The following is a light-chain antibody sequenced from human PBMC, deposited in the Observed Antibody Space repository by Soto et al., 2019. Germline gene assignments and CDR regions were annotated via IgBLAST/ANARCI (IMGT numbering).Light chain of an antibody. CDR2: GAS. CDR3: QQYDVWPLT. Sequence: EIVMTQSPATVSVSPGERVTLSCRASQSVGSDLAWYQQKPGQAPRLLISGASTRAIGIPARFSGSGSGTEFTLSISSLQSEDSASYYCQQYDVWPLTFGQGTKVDI. CDR1: QSVGSD. V-gene: IGKV3-15*01. J-gene: IGKJ1*01.